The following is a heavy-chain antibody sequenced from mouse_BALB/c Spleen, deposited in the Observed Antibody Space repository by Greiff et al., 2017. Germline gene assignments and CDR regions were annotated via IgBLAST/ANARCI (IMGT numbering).Heavy chain of an antibody. CDR3: ARSYYGSSYDAMDY. V-gene: IGHV1S81*02. D-gene: IGHD1-1*01. J-gene: IGHJ4*01. CDR1: GYTFTSYW. CDR2: INPSNGRT. Sequence: QVQLQQSGAELVKPGASVKLSCKASGYTFTSYWMHWVKQRPGQGLEWIGEINPSNGRTNYNEKFKSKATLTVDKSSSTAYMQLSSLTSEDSAVYYCARSYYGSSYDAMDYWGQGTSVTVSS.